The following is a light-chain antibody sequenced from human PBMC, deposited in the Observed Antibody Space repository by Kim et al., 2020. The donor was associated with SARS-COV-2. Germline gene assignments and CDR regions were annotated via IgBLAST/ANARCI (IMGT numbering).Light chain of an antibody. Sequence: QSVLTQPPSMSGAPGQRVTISCTGGSSNIGAGYDVHWYQQLPGIAPKLLIYGNTNRPSGVPDRFSGSKSGTSASLAIAGVHAEDEADYYCQSYDSSLREWVFGGGTKLTVL. CDR2: GNT. CDR1: SSNIGAGYD. V-gene: IGLV1-40*01. CDR3: QSYDSSLREWV. J-gene: IGLJ3*02.